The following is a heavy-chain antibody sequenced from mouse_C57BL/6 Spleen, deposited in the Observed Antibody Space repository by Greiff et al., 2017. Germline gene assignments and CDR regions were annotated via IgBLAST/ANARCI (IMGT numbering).Heavy chain of an antibody. CDR1: GYTFTDYY. V-gene: IGHV1-76*01. D-gene: IGHD2-4*01. CDR2: IYPGSGNT. CDR3: ARTYYDYDGRYYYAMDD. J-gene: IGHJ4*01. Sequence: VQLQQSGAELVRPGASVKLSCKASGYTFTDYYINWVKQRPGQGLEWIARIYPGSGNTYYNEKFKGKATLTAEKSSSTAYMQLSSLTSEDSAVYFCARTYYDYDGRYYYAMDDWGQGTSVTVSS.